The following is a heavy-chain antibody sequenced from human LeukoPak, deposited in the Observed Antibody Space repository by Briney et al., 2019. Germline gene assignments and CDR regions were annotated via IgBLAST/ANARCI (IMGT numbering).Heavy chain of an antibody. J-gene: IGHJ5*02. D-gene: IGHD6-13*01. Sequence: GESLQISCKGSGYSFTSYWISWVRQMPGKGLEWMGRIDPSDSYTNYSPSFQGHVTISADKSISTAYLQWSSLKASDTAMYYCARGPNSSSWYLNWFDPWGQGTLVTVSS. CDR3: ARGPNSSSWYLNWFDP. CDR1: GYSFTSYW. V-gene: IGHV5-10-1*01. CDR2: IDPSDSYT.